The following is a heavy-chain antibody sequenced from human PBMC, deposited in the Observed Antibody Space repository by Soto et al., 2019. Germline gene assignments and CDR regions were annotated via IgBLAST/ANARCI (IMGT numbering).Heavy chain of an antibody. V-gene: IGHV1-2*02. J-gene: IGHJ5*02. Sequence: QVQLVQSGAEVKKPGASVKVSCRASGYTFTGYFMHWVRQAPGQGLEWMGWINPNSGATKYAQKFQGRVTLSRDPSIRTAYMELSVLRSDDTAVYYCARGGGTILAPLPWGQGTLVTVSS. CDR3: ARGGGTILAPLP. CDR2: INPNSGAT. D-gene: IGHD3-3*01. CDR1: GYTFTGYF.